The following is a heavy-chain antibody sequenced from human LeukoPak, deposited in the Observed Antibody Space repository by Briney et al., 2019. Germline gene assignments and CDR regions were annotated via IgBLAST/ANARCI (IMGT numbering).Heavy chain of an antibody. D-gene: IGHD3-10*01. V-gene: IGHV4-59*08. CDR1: GGSVSSDY. Sequence: SETLSLTCAVSGGSVSSDYWSWIRQPPGKGLEWIGYMHSNGNSAYNPSLSSRVTVSLDTSKNQFSLRLESVTAADTALYYCARHVLLWLGKHNYVFDIWGRGTMVAVSS. CDR3: ARHVLLWLGKHNYVFDI. CDR2: MHSNGNS. J-gene: IGHJ3*02.